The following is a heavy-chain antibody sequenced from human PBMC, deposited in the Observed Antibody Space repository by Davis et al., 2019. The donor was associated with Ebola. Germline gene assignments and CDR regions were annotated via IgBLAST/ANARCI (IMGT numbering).Heavy chain of an antibody. CDR2: IYHSGST. J-gene: IGHJ1*01. V-gene: IGHV4-30-2*01. D-gene: IGHD5-24*01. CDR1: GGSFSGYS. CDR3: ASTRDGYNEYFQH. Sequence: SETLSLTCAVYGGSFSGYSWSWIRQPPGKGLEWIGYIYHSGSTYYNPSLKSRVTISVDRSKNQFSLKLSSVTAADTAVYYCASTRDGYNEYFQHWGQGTLVTVSS.